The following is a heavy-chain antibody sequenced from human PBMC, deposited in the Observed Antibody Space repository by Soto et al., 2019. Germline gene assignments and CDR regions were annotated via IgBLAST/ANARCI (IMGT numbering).Heavy chain of an antibody. J-gene: IGHJ4*02. V-gene: IGHV4-59*01. CDR1: GGSISSYY. CDR2: IYYSGST. CDR3: ARGVGYCSSTSCYTFDY. Sequence: PSETLSLTCTVSGGSISSYYWSWIRQPPGKGLEWIGYIYYSGSTNYNPSLKSRVTISVDTSKNQFSLKLSSVTAADTAVYYCARGVGYCSSTSCYTFDYWGQGTLVTVS. D-gene: IGHD2-2*02.